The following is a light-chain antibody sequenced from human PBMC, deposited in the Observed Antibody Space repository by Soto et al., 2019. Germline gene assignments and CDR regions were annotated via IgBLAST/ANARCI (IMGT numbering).Light chain of an antibody. CDR3: SSYASSSTLDVV. CDR1: SSDVGGYNS. CDR2: DVT. V-gene: IGLV2-14*03. J-gene: IGLJ2*01. Sequence: QSVLTQPASVSGSPGQSITISCTGSSSDVGGYNSVSWYQQHPGKAPKLLIYDVTDRPSGISSRFSGSKSGNTASLTISGLQTEDEADYYCSSYASSSTLDVVFGGGTKVTVL.